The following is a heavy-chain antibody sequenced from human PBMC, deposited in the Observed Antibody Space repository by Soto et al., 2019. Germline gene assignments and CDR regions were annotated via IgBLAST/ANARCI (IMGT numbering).Heavy chain of an antibody. CDR3: ARCDCSSTSYLSNASDV. D-gene: IGHD2-2*01. Sequence: ASVKVSCKASGYTFISYGISWVRQAPGQGLEWVGWISTYNDNTNYAQKLQGRVTMTTDTSTSTAYMEVRSLRSDDTAVYYCARCDCSSTSYLSNASDVWGKGTMAIVSS. CDR2: ISTYNDNT. V-gene: IGHV1-18*01. J-gene: IGHJ3*01. CDR1: GYTFISYG.